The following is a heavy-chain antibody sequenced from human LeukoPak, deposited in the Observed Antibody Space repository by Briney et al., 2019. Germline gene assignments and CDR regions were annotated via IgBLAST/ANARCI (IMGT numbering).Heavy chain of an antibody. D-gene: IGHD3-16*01. Sequence: SQTLSLTCAISGDSVSSNSAAWNWIRQSPSRGLEWLVRTYYRSKWYTYYAVSVKGRITVNSDTSKNQFSLQLNSVTPEDTAVYYCARGWGGNIDQWGQGTLVTVSS. V-gene: IGHV6-1*01. CDR3: ARGWGGNIDQ. CDR1: GDSVSSNSAA. J-gene: IGHJ5*02. CDR2: TYYRSKWYT.